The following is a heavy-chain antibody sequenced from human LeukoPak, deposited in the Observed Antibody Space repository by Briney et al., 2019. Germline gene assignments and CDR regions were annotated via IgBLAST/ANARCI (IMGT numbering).Heavy chain of an antibody. CDR2: IIPIFGTA. V-gene: IGHV1-69*13. CDR1: GGTFSSYA. D-gene: IGHD3-3*01. Sequence: SVKVSCKASGGTFSSYAISWVRQAPGQGLEWMGGIIPIFGTANYAQKFQGRVTITADESTSTAYMELSSLRSEDTAVYYCARDQGATIFGVVTHFDYWFDPWGQGTLVTVSS. CDR3: ARDQGATIFGVVTHFDYWFDP. J-gene: IGHJ5*02.